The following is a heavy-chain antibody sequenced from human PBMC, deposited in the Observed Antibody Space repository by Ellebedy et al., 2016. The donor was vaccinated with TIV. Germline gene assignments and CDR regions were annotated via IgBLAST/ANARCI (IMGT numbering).Heavy chain of an antibody. CDR2: ISTSGST. Sequence: SETLSLTCTVSGGSISSYYCSWIRQSAGKGLEWIGRISTSGSTNYNPSLKSRVTMSVDTSKIQFSLSLSAATAADTAVYYCASQSGGSGSLYDIWGQGTMVTVSS. J-gene: IGHJ3*02. CDR3: ASQSGGSGSLYDI. CDR1: GGSISSYY. D-gene: IGHD3-10*01. V-gene: IGHV4-4*07.